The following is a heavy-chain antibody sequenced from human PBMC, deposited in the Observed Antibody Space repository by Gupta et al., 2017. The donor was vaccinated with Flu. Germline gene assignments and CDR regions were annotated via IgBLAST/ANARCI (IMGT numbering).Heavy chain of an antibody. D-gene: IGHD6-13*01. CDR2: IYYSGST. J-gene: IGHJ4*02. Sequence: QLQLQESGPGLVKPSETLSLTCTVSGGSISSSSYYWGWIRQPPGKGLEWIGSIYYSGSTYYNPSLKSRVTISVDTSKNQFSLKLSSVTAADTAVYYCARGSSSWSQGPYYFDYWGQGTLVTVSS. V-gene: IGHV4-39*01. CDR1: GGSISSSSYY. CDR3: ARGSSSWSQGPYYFDY.